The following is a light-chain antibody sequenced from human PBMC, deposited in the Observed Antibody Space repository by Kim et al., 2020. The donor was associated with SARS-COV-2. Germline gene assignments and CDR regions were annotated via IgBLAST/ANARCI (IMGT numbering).Light chain of an antibody. CDR2: EVN. Sequence: QSALAQPASVSGSPGQSIAISCTGTSSDVGGYNYVSWYQQHPGKAPKFMIYEVNNRPSGVSDRFSGSKSGNTASLTISGLQAEDEADYYCSSYTSSSTLAYVFGTGTKVTVL. J-gene: IGLJ1*01. CDR1: SSDVGGYNY. V-gene: IGLV2-14*01. CDR3: SSYTSSSTLAYV.